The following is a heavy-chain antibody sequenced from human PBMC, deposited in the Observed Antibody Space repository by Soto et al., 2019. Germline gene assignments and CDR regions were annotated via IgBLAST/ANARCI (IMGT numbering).Heavy chain of an antibody. CDR3: AREPYDFWSGYYTHYYYGMDV. J-gene: IGHJ6*02. V-gene: IGHV1-3*01. Sequence: SVKVSCKASGYTFTSYAMHWVRQAPGQRLEWMGWINAGNGNTKYSQKFQGRVTITRDTSASTAYMELSSLRSEDTAVYYCAREPYDFWSGYYTHYYYGMDVWGQGTTVTVSS. D-gene: IGHD3-3*01. CDR1: GYTFTSYA. CDR2: INAGNGNT.